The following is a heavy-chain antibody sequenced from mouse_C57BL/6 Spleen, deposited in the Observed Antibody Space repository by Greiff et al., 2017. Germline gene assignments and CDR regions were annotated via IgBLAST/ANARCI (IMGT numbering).Heavy chain of an antibody. CDR2: INPYNGGT. D-gene: IGHD2-4*01. CDR1: GYTFTDYY. CDR3: ARSDDYPFDY. V-gene: IGHV1-19*01. Sequence: EVQLQQSGPVLVKPGASVKMSCKASGYTFTDYYMNWVKQSHGKSLEWIGVINPYNGGTSYNRKFKGKATLTVDKSSSTAYMELNSLTSEDSAVYYCARSDDYPFDYWGQGTTLTVSS. J-gene: IGHJ2*01.